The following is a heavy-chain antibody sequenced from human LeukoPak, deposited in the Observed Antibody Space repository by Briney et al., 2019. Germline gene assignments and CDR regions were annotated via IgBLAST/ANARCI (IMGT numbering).Heavy chain of an antibody. CDR2: IYYSGST. D-gene: IGHD4-17*01. CDR3: ARQPRCGDYRIDY. V-gene: IGHV4-39*01. Sequence: PSETLSLTCTVSGGSISSSSYYWGWIRQPPGKGLDWIGSIYYSGSTYYNPSLKSRVTISVDTSKNQFSLKLSSVTAADTAVYYCARQPRCGDYRIDYWGQGTLVTVSS. CDR1: GGSISSSSYY. J-gene: IGHJ4*02.